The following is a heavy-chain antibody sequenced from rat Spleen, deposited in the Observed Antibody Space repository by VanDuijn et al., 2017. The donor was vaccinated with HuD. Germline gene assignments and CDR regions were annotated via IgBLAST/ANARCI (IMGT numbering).Heavy chain of an antibody. Sequence: EVQLAESGGGLVQPGGSLKLSCAASGFTFSDYYMAWVRQAPTKGLEWVATTIYDGSGTYYRDSVRGRFTISRDNAKSTLYLQLNSLKSEDTAIYYCARDPSNYGGYRFDYWGHGVMVTVSS. CDR2: TIYDGSGT. V-gene: IGHV5-7*01. J-gene: IGHJ2*01. CDR3: ARDPSNYGGYRFDY. D-gene: IGHD1-11*01. CDR1: GFTFSDYY.